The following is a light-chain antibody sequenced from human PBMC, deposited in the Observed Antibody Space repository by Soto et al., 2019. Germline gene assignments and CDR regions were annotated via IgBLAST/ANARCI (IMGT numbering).Light chain of an antibody. J-gene: IGLJ1*01. CDR3: CSYAVTFYV. CDR1: SSDIGAYNY. V-gene: IGLV2-14*01. Sequence: QSVLTQPASVSGSPGQSITISCTGTSSDIGAYNYVSWFQQHPDKVPKLMIYEVSNRPSGVSNRFSGSKSGNTASLTISGLQAEDEADYYCCSYAVTFYVFGTGTKVTVL. CDR2: EVS.